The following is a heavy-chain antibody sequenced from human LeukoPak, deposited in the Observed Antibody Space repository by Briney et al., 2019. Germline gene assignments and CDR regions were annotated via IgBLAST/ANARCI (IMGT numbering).Heavy chain of an antibody. V-gene: IGHV4-4*07. CDR2: IYPSGST. J-gene: IGHJ4*02. CDR3: ASNIVVVPAAPLVFDY. CDR1: GGSISSYY. D-gene: IGHD2-2*01. Sequence: SETLSLTCTVSGGSISSYYWTWIRQPAGKGLEWIGRIYPSGSTNYNPSLKSRVTMSVDTSKNQFSLKLNSVTAADTAAYYCASNIVVVPAAPLVFDYWGQGTLVTVSS.